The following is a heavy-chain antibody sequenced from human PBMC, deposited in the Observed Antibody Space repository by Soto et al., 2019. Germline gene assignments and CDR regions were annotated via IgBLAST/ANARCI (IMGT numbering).Heavy chain of an antibody. J-gene: IGHJ6*03. CDR1: GGSISGYY. D-gene: IGHD2-2*03. V-gene: IGHV4-34*01. CDR2: INHSGST. Sequence: SETLSLTCTVSGGSISGYYWSWIRQPPGKGLEWIGEINHSGSTNYNPSLKSRVTISVDTSKNQFSLKLSSVTAADTAVYYCARSVDIVVVPAASYYMDVWGKGTTVTVSS. CDR3: ARSVDIVVVPAASYYMDV.